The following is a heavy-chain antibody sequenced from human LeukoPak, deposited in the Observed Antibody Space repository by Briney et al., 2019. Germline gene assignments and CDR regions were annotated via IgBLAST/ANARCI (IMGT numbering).Heavy chain of an antibody. Sequence: PSETLSLTCTVSGGSISSGGYYWSWIRQHPGKGLEWIGYIYYSGSTYYNPSLKSRVTISVDTSKNQFSLKLSSVTAADTAVYYCARGPQYYCDSSGYYYFDYWGQGTLVTVSS. J-gene: IGHJ4*02. D-gene: IGHD3-22*01. CDR1: GGSISSGGYY. CDR3: ARGPQYYCDSSGYYYFDY. CDR2: IYYSGST. V-gene: IGHV4-31*03.